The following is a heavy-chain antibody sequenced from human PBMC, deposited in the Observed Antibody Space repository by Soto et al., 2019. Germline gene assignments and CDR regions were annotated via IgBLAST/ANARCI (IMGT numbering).Heavy chain of an antibody. CDR3: ARRLTDCSGGSCYFVSFLFDY. CDR2: INHSGST. CDR1: GGSFSGYY. D-gene: IGHD2-15*01. Sequence: SETLSLTCAVYGGSFSGYYWSWIRQPPGKGLEWIGEINHSGSTNYNPSLKSRVTISVDTSKNQFSLKLSPVTAADTAVYYCARRLTDCSGGSCYFVSFLFDYWGQGTLVTVSS. J-gene: IGHJ4*02. V-gene: IGHV4-34*01.